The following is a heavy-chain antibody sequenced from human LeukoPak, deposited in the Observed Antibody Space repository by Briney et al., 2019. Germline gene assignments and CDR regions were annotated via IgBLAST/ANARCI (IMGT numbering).Heavy chain of an antibody. CDR3: ARHAADYYYMDV. V-gene: IGHV4-4*09. J-gene: IGHJ6*03. Sequence: SETLSLTCTVSGDSIRNYYWSWIRQPPGKGLEWIAFIHTSGDTNYNPSLKTRATISVDMSKNQFSLRLGSVTAADTAVYYGARHAADYYYMDVWGQGTTVTVSS. CDR1: GDSIRNYY. CDR2: IHTSGDT. D-gene: IGHD6-25*01.